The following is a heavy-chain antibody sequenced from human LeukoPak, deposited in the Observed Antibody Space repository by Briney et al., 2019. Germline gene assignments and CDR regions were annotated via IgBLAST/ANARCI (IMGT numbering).Heavy chain of an antibody. CDR3: AKGDSSGHYYHGHFQH. D-gene: IGHD3-22*01. CDR1: GFTVSSNY. V-gene: IGHV3-53*01. CDR2: IYSGGST. J-gene: IGHJ1*01. Sequence: PGGSLRLSCAASGFTVSSNYMSWVRQAPGKGLEWVSVIYSGGSTYYADSVKGRFTISRDNSKNTLYLQMNSLRAEDTAVYYCAKGDSSGHYYHGHFQHWGQGTLVTVSS.